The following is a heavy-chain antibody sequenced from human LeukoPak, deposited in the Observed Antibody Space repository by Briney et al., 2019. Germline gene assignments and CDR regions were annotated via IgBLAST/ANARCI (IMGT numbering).Heavy chain of an antibody. CDR1: GGSFSGYY. V-gene: IGHV4-34*01. CDR3: AREEYSSGWSPLRLAY. J-gene: IGHJ4*02. CDR2: INHSGST. Sequence: SETLSLTCAVYGGSFSGYYWSWIRQPPGKGLEWIGEINHSGSTNYNPSLKSRVTISVDTSKNQFSLKLSSVTTADTAVYYCAREEYSSGWSPLRLAYWGQGTLVTVSS. D-gene: IGHD6-19*01.